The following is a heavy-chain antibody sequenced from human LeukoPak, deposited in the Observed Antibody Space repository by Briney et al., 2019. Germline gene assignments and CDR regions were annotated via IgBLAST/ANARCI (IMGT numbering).Heavy chain of an antibody. V-gene: IGHV3-23*01. CDR1: GFTFSNYA. CDR3: TADIHTYNWFDP. D-gene: IGHD2-2*02. J-gene: IGHJ5*02. Sequence: QSGGSLRLSCAASGFTFSNYAMSWVRQAPGKGLAWVSGISGSGSSTYYADSVKGRFTISRDNSKNTLYLEMNSLRAEDTAVYYCTADIHTYNWFDPWGQGTLVTVSS. CDR2: ISGSGSST.